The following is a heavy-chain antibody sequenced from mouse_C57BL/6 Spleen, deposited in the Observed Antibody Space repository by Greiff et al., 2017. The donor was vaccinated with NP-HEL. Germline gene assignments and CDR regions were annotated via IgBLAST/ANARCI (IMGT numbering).Heavy chain of an antibody. CDR2: IWSDGST. CDR1: GFSFTSYG. J-gene: IGHJ4*01. D-gene: IGHD6-5*01. V-gene: IGHV2-6-1*01. CDR3: ARHDEAYDYAMDD. Sequence: QVQLKESGPGLVAPSQRLSITCTVSGFSFTSYGVPWVRQPPGKGLEWLVVIWSDGSTTYNSALKSRLCISTDNYKSQVFLNMNSLQTDDTAMDYGARHDEAYDYAMDDWGQGTSVTVAS.